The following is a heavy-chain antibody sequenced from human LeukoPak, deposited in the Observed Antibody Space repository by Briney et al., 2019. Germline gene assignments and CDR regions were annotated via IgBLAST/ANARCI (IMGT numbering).Heavy chain of an antibody. CDR2: FDPEDGET. D-gene: IGHD1-26*01. Sequence: ASVKVSCKVSGYTLTELSMHWVRQAPGKGLEWMGGFDPEDGETIYAQKFQGRVTMTEDTSTDTAYMELSSLRSEDTAVYYCARVKNRWELLNILAYWGQGTLVTVSS. V-gene: IGHV1-24*01. CDR3: ARVKNRWELLNILAY. CDR1: GYTLTELS. J-gene: IGHJ4*02.